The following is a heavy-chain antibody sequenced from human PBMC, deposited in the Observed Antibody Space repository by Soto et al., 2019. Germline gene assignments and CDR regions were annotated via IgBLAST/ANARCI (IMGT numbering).Heavy chain of an antibody. V-gene: IGHV3-21*01. Sequence: LRLSCAASGFTFNIYSMNWVRQAPGKGLEWVSSISSRSSNIDYADSVKGRFTISRGNANNSLYLQMNNLSADDTAVYYCARDTKMLAPLIYMDHWGRGTLVTVSS. CDR2: ISSRSSNI. CDR3: ARDTKMLAPLIYMDH. J-gene: IGHJ4*02. D-gene: IGHD3-22*01. CDR1: GFTFNIYS.